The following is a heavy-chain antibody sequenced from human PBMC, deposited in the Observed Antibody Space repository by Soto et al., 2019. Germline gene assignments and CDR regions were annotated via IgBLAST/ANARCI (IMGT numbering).Heavy chain of an antibody. CDR2: ISDSAGRT. CDR1: RFTFSNYA. V-gene: IGHV3-23*01. J-gene: IGHJ3*02. Sequence: EVQLLESGGGLVQPGGSLRLSCAASRFTFSNYAMNWVRQAPGKVLAWVSAISDSAGRTYYADSVKGRFTVSRDNSKNTLYLQMNSLRAEDTAVYYCAKAQYCSGGSCYGWGDAFDIWGQGTMVTVSS. CDR3: AKAQYCSGGSCYGWGDAFDI. D-gene: IGHD2-15*01.